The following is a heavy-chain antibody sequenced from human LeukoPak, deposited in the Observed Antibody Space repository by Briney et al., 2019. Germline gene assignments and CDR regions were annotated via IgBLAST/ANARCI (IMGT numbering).Heavy chain of an antibody. CDR3: GRSSYDSSGYYDY. CDR2: INSDGSST. Sequence: PGGSLRLSCAASGFTFSSYWMHWVRQAPGKGLVWVSRINSDGSSTAYADSVRGRFTISRDNAKNTLYLQMNSLRAEDTAVYYCGRSSYDSSGYYDYWGQGTLVTVTS. CDR1: GFTFSSYW. V-gene: IGHV3-74*01. D-gene: IGHD3-22*01. J-gene: IGHJ4*02.